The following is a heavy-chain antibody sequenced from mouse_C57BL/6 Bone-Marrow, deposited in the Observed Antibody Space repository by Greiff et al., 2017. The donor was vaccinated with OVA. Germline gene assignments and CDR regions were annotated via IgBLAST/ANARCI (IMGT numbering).Heavy chain of an antibody. Sequence: DVKLQESGPGLVKPSQSLSLTCSVTGYSITSGYYWNWIRQFPGNKLEWMGYISYDGGNNYNPSLKNRISITRDTSKNQFFLKLNSVTTEDTATYYCARVYDGYFHWYFDVWGTGTTVTVSS. D-gene: IGHD2-3*01. CDR2: ISYDGGN. V-gene: IGHV3-6*01. CDR3: ARVYDGYFHWYFDV. CDR1: GYSITSGYY. J-gene: IGHJ1*03.